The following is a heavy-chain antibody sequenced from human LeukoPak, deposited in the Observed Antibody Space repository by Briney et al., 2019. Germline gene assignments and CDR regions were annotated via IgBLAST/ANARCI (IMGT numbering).Heavy chain of an antibody. CDR1: GFTFSNAW. Sequence: GGSLRLSCAASGFTFSNAWMSWVRQAPGKGLEWVGRIKSKTDGGTTDYAAPVKGRFTISRDDSKNTLYLQMNSLKTEDTAVYYCTHPAWRYSSGWADNWFDPWGQGTLVTVSS. V-gene: IGHV3-15*01. D-gene: IGHD6-19*01. CDR3: THPAWRYSSGWADNWFDP. J-gene: IGHJ5*02. CDR2: IKSKTDGGTT.